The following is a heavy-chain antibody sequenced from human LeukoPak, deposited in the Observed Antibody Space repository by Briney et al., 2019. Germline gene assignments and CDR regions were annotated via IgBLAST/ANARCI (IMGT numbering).Heavy chain of an antibody. D-gene: IGHD6-13*01. J-gene: IGHJ6*02. CDR2: ISYDGSNK. V-gene: IGHV3-30*04. CDR1: GFTFSSYA. Sequence: GGSLRLSCAASGFTFSSYAMHWVRQAPGKGLEWVAVISYDGSNKYYADSVKGRFTISRDNSKNTLYLQMNSLRAEDTGVYDCARWYSSSWYFYYYGMDVWGQGTTVTVSS. CDR3: ARWYSSSWYFYYYGMDV.